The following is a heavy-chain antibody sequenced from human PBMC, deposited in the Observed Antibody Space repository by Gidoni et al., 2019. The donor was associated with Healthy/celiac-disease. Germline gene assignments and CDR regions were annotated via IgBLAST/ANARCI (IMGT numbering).Heavy chain of an antibody. CDR3: ARLGLDYGDYRYYYYYYGMDV. V-gene: IGHV4-34*01. CDR2: INHSGST. J-gene: IGHJ6*02. Sequence: QVQLQQWGAGLLKPSETLSLTCAVYGGSFSGYYWSWIRQPPGKGLEWIGEINHSGSTNYNPSLKSRVTISVDTSKNQFSLKLSSVTAADTAVYYCARLGLDYGDYRYYYYYYGMDVWGQGTTVTVSS. D-gene: IGHD4-17*01. CDR1: GGSFSGYY.